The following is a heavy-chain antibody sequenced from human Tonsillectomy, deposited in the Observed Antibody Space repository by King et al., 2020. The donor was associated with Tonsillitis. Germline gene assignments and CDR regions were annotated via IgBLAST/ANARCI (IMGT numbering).Heavy chain of an antibody. CDR1: GYSFTTYW. J-gene: IGHJ3*02. CDR2: VYPGDSDT. V-gene: IGHV5-51*03. Sequence: EVQLVQSGAEVKMPGESLRISCKGSGYSFTTYWIGWVRQMPGKGLEWMGIVYPGDSDTRYSPSFQGQVTISADKSLSTAYLQWSSLKASDTAMYYCATHGGAYCAGDCFSQLAFDIWGQGTVVTVSS. CDR3: ATHGGAYCAGDCFSQLAFDI. D-gene: IGHD2-21*01.